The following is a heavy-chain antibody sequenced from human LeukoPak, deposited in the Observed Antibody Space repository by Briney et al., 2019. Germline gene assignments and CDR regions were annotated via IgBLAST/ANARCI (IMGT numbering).Heavy chain of an antibody. CDR2: IYYSGST. V-gene: IGHV4-59*01. CDR1: GGSISSYY. CDR3: ARAPGSFGEEYFDY. J-gene: IGHJ4*02. Sequence: SETLSLTCTVSGGSISSYYWSWIRRPPGKGLEWIGYIYYSGSTNYNPSLKSRVTISVDTSKNQFSLKLSSVTAADTAVYYCARAPGSFGEEYFDYWGQGTLVTVSS. D-gene: IGHD3-10*01.